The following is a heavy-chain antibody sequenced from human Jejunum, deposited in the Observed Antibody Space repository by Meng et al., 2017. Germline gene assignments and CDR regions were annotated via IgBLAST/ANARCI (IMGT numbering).Heavy chain of an antibody. J-gene: IGHJ6*02. D-gene: IGHD1-1*01. V-gene: IGHV3-23*01. CDR1: GFTFDNYG. CDR3: AKGLYISQLGGLDV. Sequence: ESLKISCATSGFTFDNYGMIWVRQAAGKGLEWLSGITAGGGSTYYADPVKGRFTTSRDNSKNTLYLQMNTLGADDTAVYYCAKGLYISQLGGLDVWGQGTTVTVSS. CDR2: ITAGGGST.